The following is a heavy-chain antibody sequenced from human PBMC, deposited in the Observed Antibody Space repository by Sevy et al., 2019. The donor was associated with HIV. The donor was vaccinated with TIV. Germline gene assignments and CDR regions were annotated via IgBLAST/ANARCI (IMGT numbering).Heavy chain of an antibody. CDR2: ISSSSSTI. V-gene: IGHV3-48*01. J-gene: IGHJ4*02. Sequence: GGSLRLSCAASGFTFSSYSMNWVRQAPGKGLEWVSYISSSSSTIYYADSVKGRFTISRDNAKNSLYLQLNSLRAEDTAVYYCARPYCSSTSCHALFEYWGQGTLVTVSS. CDR3: ARPYCSSTSCHALFEY. CDR1: GFTFSSYS. D-gene: IGHD2-2*01.